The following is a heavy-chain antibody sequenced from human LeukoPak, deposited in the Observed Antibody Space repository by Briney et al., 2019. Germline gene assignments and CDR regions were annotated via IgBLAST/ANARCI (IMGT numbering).Heavy chain of an antibody. D-gene: IGHD2-21*02. CDR3: ARGVSYRVVVTATDFDY. CDR1: GFTFSSYY. V-gene: IGHV3-21*01. J-gene: IGHJ4*02. Sequence: GGSLRLPCEASGFTFSSYYMNWVRQAPGRGLEWVSSIGSSSIHIYYADSVKGRFTISRDNAKNSLYLQMNSLRAEDTAVYYCARGVSYRVVVTATDFDYWGQGTLVTVSS. CDR2: IGSSSIHI.